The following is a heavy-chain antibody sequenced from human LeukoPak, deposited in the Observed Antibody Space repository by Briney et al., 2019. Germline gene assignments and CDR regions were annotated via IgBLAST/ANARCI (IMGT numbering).Heavy chain of an antibody. J-gene: IGHJ4*02. Sequence: SVKVSCKASGGTFSSYAISWVRQAPGQGLEWMGGIIPIFGTANYAQKFQGRVTITADKSTSTAYMELSSLRFDDTALYYCARRYCSGGSCIPDYWGQGTLVTVSS. CDR2: IIPIFGTA. V-gene: IGHV1-69*06. CDR1: GGTFSSYA. CDR3: ARRYCSGGSCIPDY. D-gene: IGHD2-15*01.